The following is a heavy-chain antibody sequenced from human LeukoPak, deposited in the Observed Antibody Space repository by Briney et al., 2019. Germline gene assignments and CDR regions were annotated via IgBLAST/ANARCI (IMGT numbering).Heavy chain of an antibody. J-gene: IGHJ4*02. CDR3: ARVLRDHWSGYYYFDY. V-gene: IGHV1-2*02. CDR2: INPNSGGT. CDR1: GYTFIGYY. Sequence: ASVKVSCKASGYTFIGYYMHWVRQAPGQGLEWMGWINPNSGGTNYAQKFQGRVTMARDTSISTAYMELSRLSSDDTAVYYCARVLRDHWSGYYYFDYWGQGTLVTVSS. D-gene: IGHD3-3*01.